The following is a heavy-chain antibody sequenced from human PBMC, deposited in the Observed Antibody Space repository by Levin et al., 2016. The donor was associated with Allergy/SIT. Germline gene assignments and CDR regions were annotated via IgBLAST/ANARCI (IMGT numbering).Heavy chain of an antibody. CDR1: GFTFSSYS. D-gene: IGHD3-10*01. J-gene: IGHJ4*02. V-gene: IGHV3-48*01. CDR2: ISSSSSTI. Sequence: LSLTCAASGFTFSSYSMNWVRQAPGKGLEWVSYISSSSSTIYYADSVKGRFTISRDNAKNSLYLQMNSLRAEDTAVYYCARELLWFGEGTYYFDYWGQGTLVTVSS. CDR3: ARELLWFGEGTYYFDY.